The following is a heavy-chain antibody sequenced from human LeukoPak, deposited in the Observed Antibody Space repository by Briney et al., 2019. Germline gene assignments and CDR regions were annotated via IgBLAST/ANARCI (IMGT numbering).Heavy chain of an antibody. V-gene: IGHV1-2*02. CDR2: INPNSGGT. Sequence: GASVKVSCKASGYTFTGYYMHWVRQAPGQAIEWTGWINPNSGGTNYAQKSQGRVTMTRDTSISTAYMELSRLRSDDTAVYYCARVITGSLTPYDYWGQGTLVTVSS. CDR3: ARVITGSLTPYDY. CDR1: GYTFTGYY. J-gene: IGHJ4*02. D-gene: IGHD1-20*01.